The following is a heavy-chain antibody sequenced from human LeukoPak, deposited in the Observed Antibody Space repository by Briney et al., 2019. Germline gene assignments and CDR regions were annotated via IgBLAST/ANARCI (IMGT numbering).Heavy chain of an antibody. Sequence: GASVTVSFKSSGYTFTVYYMHWVRQAPGQGLEWMGWINPNSGGTNYAQKFQGWVTMTRDTSISTAYMELSRLRSDDTAVYYCARESSSSWYAYWGQGTLVTVSS. J-gene: IGHJ4*02. D-gene: IGHD6-13*01. CDR3: ARESSSSWYAY. CDR2: INPNSGGT. V-gene: IGHV1-2*04. CDR1: GYTFTVYY.